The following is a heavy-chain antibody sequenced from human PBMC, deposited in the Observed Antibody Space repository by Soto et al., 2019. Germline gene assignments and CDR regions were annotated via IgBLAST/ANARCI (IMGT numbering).Heavy chain of an antibody. Sequence: PGESLKISCKGSGYTFTSYWITWVRQMPGKGLEWMARIDPSDSYTNYSPSFQGHVTISVDKSINTAYLQWSGLKASDTAMYFCARNSYSSRWDFFDYWGQGSMVTVSS. CDR3: ARNSYSSRWDFFDY. V-gene: IGHV5-10-1*01. CDR1: GYTFTSYW. CDR2: IDPSDSYT. J-gene: IGHJ4*02. D-gene: IGHD6-13*01.